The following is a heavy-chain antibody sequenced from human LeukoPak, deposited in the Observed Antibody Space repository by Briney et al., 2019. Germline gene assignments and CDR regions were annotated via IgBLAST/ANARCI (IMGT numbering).Heavy chain of an antibody. CDR1: GFTFSSYA. V-gene: IGHV3-23*01. CDR3: AKDARITIFGVVQFSAIVYFDY. D-gene: IGHD3-3*01. J-gene: IGHJ4*02. CDR2: ISGSGGST. Sequence: GGSLRLSCAASGFTFSSYAMSWVRQAPGKGLEWVSAISGSGGSTYYVDSVKGRFTISRDNSKNTLYLQMNSLRAEDTAVYYCAKDARITIFGVVQFSAIVYFDYWGQGTLVTVSS.